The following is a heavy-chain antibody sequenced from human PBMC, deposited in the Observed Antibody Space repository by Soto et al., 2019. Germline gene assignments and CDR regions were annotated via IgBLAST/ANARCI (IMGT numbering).Heavy chain of an antibody. CDR2: IYYSGST. CDR3: AKIVVVPAARNYYYYMDV. CDR1: GGSISSSSYY. V-gene: IGHV4-39*01. D-gene: IGHD2-2*01. Sequence: PSETLSLTCTVSGGSISSSSYYWGWIRQPPGKGLEWIGSIYYSGSTYYNPSLKSRVTISVDTSKNQFSLKLSSVTAADTAVYNCAKIVVVPAARNYYYYMDVWGKGTTVTVSS. J-gene: IGHJ6*03.